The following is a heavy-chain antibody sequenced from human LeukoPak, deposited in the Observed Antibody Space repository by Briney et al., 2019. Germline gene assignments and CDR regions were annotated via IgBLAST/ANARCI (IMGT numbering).Heavy chain of an antibody. CDR2: ISSSGSTI. Sequence: GGSLRLSCAASGFTFSSYEMNWVRQAPGKGLEWVSYISSSGSTIYYADSVKGRFTISRDNAKNSLYLQMNSLRAEDTAVYYCAGYYDYVWGSYRYFDSWGQGTLVTVSS. V-gene: IGHV3-48*03. D-gene: IGHD3-16*02. J-gene: IGHJ4*02. CDR1: GFTFSSYE. CDR3: AGYYDYVWGSYRYFDS.